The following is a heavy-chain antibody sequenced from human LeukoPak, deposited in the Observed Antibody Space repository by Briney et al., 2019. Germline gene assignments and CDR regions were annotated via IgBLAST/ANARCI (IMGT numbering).Heavy chain of an antibody. CDR2: ISYDGSNK. J-gene: IGHJ4*02. Sequence: GGSLRLSCAASGFTFSSYGMHWVRQAPGKGPEWVAVISYDGSNKYYADSVKGRFTISRDNSKNTLYLQMNGLRAEDTAVYYCAKDRVQLWSEYYFDYWGQGTLVTVSS. D-gene: IGHD5-18*01. CDR3: AKDRVQLWSEYYFDY. CDR1: GFTFSSYG. V-gene: IGHV3-30*18.